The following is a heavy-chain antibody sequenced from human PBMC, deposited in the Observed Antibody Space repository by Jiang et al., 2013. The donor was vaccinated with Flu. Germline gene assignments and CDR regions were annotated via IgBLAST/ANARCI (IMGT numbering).Heavy chain of an antibody. CDR3: ARRMVAAAGTVRYFDL. V-gene: IGHV4-39*01. J-gene: IGHJ2*01. Sequence: YNPSLKSRVTISVDTSKNQFSLKLSSVTAADTAVYYCARRMVAAAGTVRYFDLWGRGTLVTVSS. D-gene: IGHD6-13*01.